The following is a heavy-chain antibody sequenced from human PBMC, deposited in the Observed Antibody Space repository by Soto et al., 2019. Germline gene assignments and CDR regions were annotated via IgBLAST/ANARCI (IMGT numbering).Heavy chain of an antibody. D-gene: IGHD2-15*01. J-gene: IGHJ4*01. CDR2: INTYSGTA. CDR3: SRTFSGGYADASDY. CDR1: GYTFINHV. V-gene: IGHV1-18*01. Sequence: GASVKVSCKASGYTFINHVITWVRQAPGQGLEWLGWINTYSGTANYAQKVQGRVTMTTDTYTSTAYMELRSLRSDDTALYYCSRTFSGGYADASDYWG.